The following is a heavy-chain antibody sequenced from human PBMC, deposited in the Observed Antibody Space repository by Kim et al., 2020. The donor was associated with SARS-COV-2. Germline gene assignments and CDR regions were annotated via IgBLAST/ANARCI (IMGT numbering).Heavy chain of an antibody. D-gene: IGHD3-3*01. Sequence: ASVKVSCKASGYTFTSYYMHWVRQAPGQGLEWMGIINPSGGSTSYAQKFQGRVTMTRDTSTSTVYMELSSLRSEDTAVYYCARERGFELTIFGVVMVYYGMDVCGQGTTVTASS. J-gene: IGHJ6*02. CDR1: GYTFTSYY. CDR2: INPSGGST. CDR3: ARERGFELTIFGVVMVYYGMDV. V-gene: IGHV1-46*01.